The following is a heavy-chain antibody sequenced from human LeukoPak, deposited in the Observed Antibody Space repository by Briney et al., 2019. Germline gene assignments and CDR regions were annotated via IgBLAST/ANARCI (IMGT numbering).Heavy chain of an antibody. J-gene: IGHJ4*02. D-gene: IGHD5-18*01. Sequence: GGSLRLSCAASGFTFSSYGMHWVRQAPGKGLEWVAFIRYDGSNKYYADSVKGRFTISRDNSKNTLYLQMNSLRAEDTAVYYCAKERGYSYGDLDYWGQGTLVTVSS. CDR1: GFTFSSYG. V-gene: IGHV3-30*02. CDR2: IRYDGSNK. CDR3: AKERGYSYGDLDY.